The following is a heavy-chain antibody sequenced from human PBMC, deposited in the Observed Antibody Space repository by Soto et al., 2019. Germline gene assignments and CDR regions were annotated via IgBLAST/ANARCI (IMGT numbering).Heavy chain of an antibody. D-gene: IGHD3-10*01. J-gene: IGHJ6*02. CDR3: AEDQYGSALYSMDV. Sequence: EVQLVESGGGLVQPGRSLRLSCAASGFTFDDYAMHGVRQTPGTGLEWVSGITWNSGTIGYADSVKGRFPIARDNGKNALYRDMNSLRPEDTAFYYCAEDQYGSALYSMDVWGQGTTVTVS. CDR1: GFTFDDYA. V-gene: IGHV3-9*01. CDR2: ITWNSGTI.